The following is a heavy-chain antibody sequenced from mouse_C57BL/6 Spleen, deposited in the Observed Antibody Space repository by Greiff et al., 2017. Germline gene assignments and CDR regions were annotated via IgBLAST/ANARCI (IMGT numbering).Heavy chain of an antibody. D-gene: IGHD3-3*01. CDR3: ARWLGEGTY. V-gene: IGHV1-82*01. CDR1: GYAFSSSW. J-gene: IGHJ3*01. CDR2: IYPGDGDT. Sequence: QVQLKQSGPELVKPGASVKISCKASGYAFSSSWMNWVKQRPGKGLEWIGRIYPGDGDTNYNGKFKGKATLTADKSSSTAYMQLSSLTSEDSAVYFCARWLGEGTYGGQGTLVTVSA.